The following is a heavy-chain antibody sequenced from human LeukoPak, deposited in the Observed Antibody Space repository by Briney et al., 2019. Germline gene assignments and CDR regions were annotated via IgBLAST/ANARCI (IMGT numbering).Heavy chain of an antibody. D-gene: IGHD3-22*01. CDR3: ARGYHDPYYYDSSGHYGD. Sequence: PSETLSLTCAVYGGSFSGYYWSWIRQPPGKGLEWIGEINHSGSINYNPSLKSRVTISVDTSKNQFSLKLSSVTAVDTAVYYCARGYHDPYYYDSSGHYGDWGQGTLVTVSS. CDR2: INHSGSI. J-gene: IGHJ4*02. CDR1: GGSFSGYY. V-gene: IGHV4-34*01.